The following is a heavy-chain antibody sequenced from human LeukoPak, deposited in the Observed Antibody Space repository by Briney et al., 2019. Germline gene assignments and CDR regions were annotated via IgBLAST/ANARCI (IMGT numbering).Heavy chain of an antibody. Sequence: PGESLKISCAASGFTFGTDWMNWVRQAPGKGLVWVSRINSDGSSISYADSVKGRFTISRDNAKNTLYLQMNSLRAEDTAVYYCGGGGYLLDYWGQGTLVTVSS. CDR3: GGGGYLLDY. CDR1: GFTFGTDW. D-gene: IGHD1-26*01. V-gene: IGHV3-74*01. J-gene: IGHJ4*02. CDR2: INSDGSSI.